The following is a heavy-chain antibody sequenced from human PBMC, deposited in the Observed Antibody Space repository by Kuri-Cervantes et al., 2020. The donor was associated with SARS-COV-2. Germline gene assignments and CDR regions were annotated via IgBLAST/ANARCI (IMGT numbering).Heavy chain of an antibody. Sequence: GESLRLSCAASGFTFSSYSMNWVRQAPGKGLEWVSSISSSSSYIYYADSVKGRFTISRDNSKNTLYLQMNSLRAEDTAVYYCAREVVVPAAGFDPWGQGTLVTVSS. CDR2: ISSSSSYI. CDR1: GFTFSSYS. J-gene: IGHJ5*02. V-gene: IGHV3-21*01. D-gene: IGHD2-2*01. CDR3: AREVVVPAAGFDP.